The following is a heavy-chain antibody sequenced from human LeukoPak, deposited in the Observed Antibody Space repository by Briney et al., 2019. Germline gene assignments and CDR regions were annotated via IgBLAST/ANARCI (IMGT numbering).Heavy chain of an antibody. V-gene: IGHV1-2*06. CDR2: INPNSGGT. J-gene: IGHJ6*02. CDR1: GYTFTGYY. CDR3: ARDASTIFGGGMDV. Sequence: APVKASCTASGYTFTGYYMHWVRQAPGQGLEWMGRINPNSGGTNYAQKFQGRVTMPRDTSISTAYMGLSRLRSDDTAVYYCARDASTIFGGGMDVWGQGTTVTVSS. D-gene: IGHD3-3*01.